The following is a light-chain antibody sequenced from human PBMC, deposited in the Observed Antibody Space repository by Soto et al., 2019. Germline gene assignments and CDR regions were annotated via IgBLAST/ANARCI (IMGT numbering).Light chain of an antibody. CDR2: DAS. Sequence: EIVLTQSPATLSLFPGERATLSCRASQSVSSHLAWYQQKPGQAPRLLIHDASNRATGIPARFSGSWSGTDFTLTISSLEPEDFGVYYCQQRSSWVTFGGGTKVQIK. V-gene: IGKV3-11*01. CDR1: QSVSSH. CDR3: QQRSSWVT. J-gene: IGKJ4*01.